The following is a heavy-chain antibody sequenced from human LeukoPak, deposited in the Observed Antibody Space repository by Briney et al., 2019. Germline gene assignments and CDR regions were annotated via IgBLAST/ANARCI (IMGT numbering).Heavy chain of an antibody. V-gene: IGHV4-39*07. CDR1: GGSISSSSYY. J-gene: IGHJ4*02. D-gene: IGHD7-27*01. CDR2: IYHLGSP. Sequence: SETLSLTCTVSGGSISSSSYYWGWIRQPPGKGLEWIGDIYHLGSPNYNPSLKSRVTISVDTSKNHFSLNLTSVTAADTAVYFCARWGPYFDHWGQGSLVIVSS. CDR3: ARWGPYFDH.